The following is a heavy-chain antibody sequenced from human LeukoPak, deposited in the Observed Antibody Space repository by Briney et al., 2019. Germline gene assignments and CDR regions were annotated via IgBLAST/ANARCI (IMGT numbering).Heavy chain of an antibody. J-gene: IGHJ4*02. CDR3: ARDYGGSSPFDY. Sequence: GGSLRLSCSASGFTFSSYEMHWVRQAPGKGLEWVSYISSSGSTIYYADSVKGRFTISRDNAKNSLYLQMNSLRAEDTAVYYCARDYGGSSPFDYWGQGTLVTVSS. CDR1: GFTFSSYE. V-gene: IGHV3-48*03. D-gene: IGHD4-23*01. CDR2: ISSSGSTI.